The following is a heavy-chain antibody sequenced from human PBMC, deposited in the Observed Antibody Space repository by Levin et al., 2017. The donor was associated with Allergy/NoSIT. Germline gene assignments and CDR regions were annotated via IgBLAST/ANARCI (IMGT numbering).Heavy chain of an antibody. CDR1: GFRFRTSA. J-gene: IGHJ4*02. CDR3: TRGSPFGSRWYYPFDS. CDR2: ITLNGLSP. D-gene: IGHD6-13*01. Sequence: SLRLSCAASGFRFRTSAMTWVRQAPGKGLEWVSAITLNGLSPYYAGSVKGRFTISRDNSKSMLYLQMNSLRAEDTATYYCTRGSPFGSRWYYPFDSWGQGTLVTVSS. V-gene: IGHV3-23*01.